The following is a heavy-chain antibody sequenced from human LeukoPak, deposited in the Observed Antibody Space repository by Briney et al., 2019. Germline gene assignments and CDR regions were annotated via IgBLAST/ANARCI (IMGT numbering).Heavy chain of an antibody. J-gene: IGHJ4*02. V-gene: IGHV3-9*01. CDR1: GFTFDGFA. Sequence: GGPLRLSCAASGFTFDGFAMHWVRQVPGKGLEWVSGISWNGGYAGYADSVKGRFTISRDKAKNSLYLQMNSLRGEDTAFYYCAKDTMPHFGGNSRFDSWGQGTLVTVSS. D-gene: IGHD4-23*01. CDR2: ISWNGGYA. CDR3: AKDTMPHFGGNSRFDS.